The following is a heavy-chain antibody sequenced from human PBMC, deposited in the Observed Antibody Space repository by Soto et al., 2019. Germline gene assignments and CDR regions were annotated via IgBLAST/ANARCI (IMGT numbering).Heavy chain of an antibody. CDR3: ARAEGITMIVVVPPHH. Sequence: GASVKVSCKASGYTFTSYGISWVRQAPGQGLEWMGWISAYNGNTNYAQKLQGRVTMTTDTSTSTAYMELRGLRSDDTAVYYCARAEGITMIVVVPPHHWGQGTLVTVSS. D-gene: IGHD3-22*01. V-gene: IGHV1-18*01. CDR2: ISAYNGNT. J-gene: IGHJ1*01. CDR1: GYTFTSYG.